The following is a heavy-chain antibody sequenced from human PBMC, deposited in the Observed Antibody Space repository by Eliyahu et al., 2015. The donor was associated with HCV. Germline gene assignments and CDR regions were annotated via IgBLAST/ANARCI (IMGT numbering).Heavy chain of an antibody. CDR1: GGSFSGXY. V-gene: IGHV4-34*01. J-gene: IGHJ6*02. CDR2: INHSGST. CDR3: ARGGQLWLHPPAYYGMDV. D-gene: IGHD5-18*01. Sequence: QVQLQQWGAGLLKPSETLSLTCAVYGGSFSGXYWSWIRQPPGKGLEWIGEINHSGSTNYNPSLKSRVTISVDTSKNQFSLKLSSVTAADTAVYYCARGGQLWLHPPAYYGMDVWGQGTTVTVSS.